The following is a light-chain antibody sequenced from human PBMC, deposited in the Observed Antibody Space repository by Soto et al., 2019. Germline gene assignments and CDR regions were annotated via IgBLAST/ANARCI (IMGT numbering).Light chain of an antibody. CDR3: QQRSNWPPFT. Sequence: EIVMTQSPAALSVSPGERVTLSCRASQRVSRDLAWYQQKPGQAPRLLIYDTSTRATGVPARFSGSGSVTEFTLTISDLQSEDFAVYYCQQRSNWPPFTFGQGTRLEIK. V-gene: IGKV3D-15*01. J-gene: IGKJ5*01. CDR2: DTS. CDR1: QRVSRD.